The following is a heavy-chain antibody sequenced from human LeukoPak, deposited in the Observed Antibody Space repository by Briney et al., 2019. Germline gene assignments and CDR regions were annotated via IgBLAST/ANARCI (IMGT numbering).Heavy chain of an antibody. D-gene: IGHD1-26*01. V-gene: IGHV3-33*08. CDR1: GFTFSNFY. Sequence: GGSLRLSCAASGFTFSNFYMSWIRQAPGKGLEWVAVIWYDGSNKYYADSVKGRFTISRDNSKNTLYLQMNSLRAEDTAVYYCARDPQLGYSGSYFDYWGQGTLVTVSS. J-gene: IGHJ4*02. CDR2: IWYDGSNK. CDR3: ARDPQLGYSGSYFDY.